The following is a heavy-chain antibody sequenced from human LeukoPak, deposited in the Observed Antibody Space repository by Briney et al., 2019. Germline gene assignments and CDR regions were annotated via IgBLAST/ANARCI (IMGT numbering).Heavy chain of an antibody. J-gene: IGHJ3*01. CDR3: VKRLTLGDLSIKGAFAL. D-gene: IGHD3-16*02. CDR2: IYNDGGT. V-gene: IGHV3-53*01. CDR1: GFTFSSYW. Sequence: QPGGSLRLSCAASGFTFSSYWMHWVRQAPGKGLVWVSLIYNDGGTHYTDSVKGRFTISRDTSRNTLFLQMNSLRVEDSAMYYCVKRLTLGDLSIKGAFALWGQGTMVTVA.